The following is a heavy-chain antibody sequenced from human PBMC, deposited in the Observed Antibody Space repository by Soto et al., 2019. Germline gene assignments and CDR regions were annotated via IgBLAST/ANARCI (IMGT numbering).Heavy chain of an antibody. Sequence: GGSLRLSCSASGFIFRNYGMHWVRQAPGKGLEWLAVIWYDGSNKFYADSVKGRFTISRDSSKNTLFLEFSTLRADDTAVYYCASDELGTVDYWGQGTLVTVSS. J-gene: IGHJ4*02. CDR2: IWYDGSNK. V-gene: IGHV3-33*01. CDR1: GFIFRNYG. CDR3: ASDELGTVDY. D-gene: IGHD1-7*01.